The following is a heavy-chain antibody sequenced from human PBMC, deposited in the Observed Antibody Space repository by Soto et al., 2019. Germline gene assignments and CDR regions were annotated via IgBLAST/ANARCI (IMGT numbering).Heavy chain of an antibody. D-gene: IGHD6-6*01. Sequence: ASVKVSCKASGGTFSSYAISWVRQAPGQGLEWMGGIIPIFGTANYAQKFQGRVTITADESTSTAYMELSSLRSEDTAVYYCARSSIAARPLPSPETYYYYYGMDVWGQGTTVTVSS. J-gene: IGHJ6*02. CDR1: GGTFSSYA. CDR3: ARSSIAARPLPSPETYYYYYGMDV. V-gene: IGHV1-69*13. CDR2: IIPIFGTA.